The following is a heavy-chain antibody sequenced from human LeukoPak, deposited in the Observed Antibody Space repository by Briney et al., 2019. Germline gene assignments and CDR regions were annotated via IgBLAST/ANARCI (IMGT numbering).Heavy chain of an antibody. Sequence: GESLKISCKGSGYSFTSYWIGWVRQMPGKGLEWMGIIYPGDSDTRYSPSFQGQVIISADKSISTAYLQWSSLKASDTAMYYCARGRDCSGGSSYPHFDYGAQGPLVTVSP. D-gene: IGHD2-15*01. CDR3: ARGRDCSGGSSYPHFDY. V-gene: IGHV5-51*01. CDR2: IYPGDSDT. CDR1: GYSFTSYW. J-gene: IGHJ4*02.